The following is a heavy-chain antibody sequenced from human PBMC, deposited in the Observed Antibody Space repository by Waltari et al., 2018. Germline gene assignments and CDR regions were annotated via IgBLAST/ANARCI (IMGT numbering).Heavy chain of an antibody. Sequence: EVQLLESGGGLVQPGGSLRLSCAASGFTFSSYPMSWVRQAPGKGLEWVSAISGSGGSTYYADSVKGRFTISRDNSKNTLYLQMNSLRAEDTAVYYCARVSGELLYYYYGMDVWGQGTTVTVSS. J-gene: IGHJ6*02. D-gene: IGHD3-10*01. CDR2: ISGSGGST. V-gene: IGHV3-23*01. CDR3: ARVSGELLYYYYGMDV. CDR1: GFTFSSYP.